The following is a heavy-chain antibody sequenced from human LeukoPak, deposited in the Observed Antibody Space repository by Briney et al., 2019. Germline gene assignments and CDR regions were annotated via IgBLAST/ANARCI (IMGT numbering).Heavy chain of an antibody. Sequence: PGGSLRLSCAACGFTFSNYTLNWVRQAPGKGLEWVSSITRSSSYIYYADSVKGRFTISRDNANNSLFLQMNSLRAEDTAVYYCARGGTREPMGDYWGQGTLVTVSS. CDR3: ARGGTREPMGDY. D-gene: IGHD3-16*01. CDR2: ITRSSSYI. V-gene: IGHV3-21*01. J-gene: IGHJ4*02. CDR1: GFTFSNYT.